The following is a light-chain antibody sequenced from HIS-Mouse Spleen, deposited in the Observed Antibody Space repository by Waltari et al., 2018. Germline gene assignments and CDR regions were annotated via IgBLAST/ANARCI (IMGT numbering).Light chain of an antibody. CDR1: SRDVGGYNY. J-gene: IGLJ3*02. CDR2: EVT. V-gene: IGLV2-14*01. CDR3: SSYTSSSTRV. Sequence: QSALTQPASVSGSPGQSITISCTGTSRDVGGYNYVSWYQQPPGKAPKLMIYEVTNRPSGVSNRFSGSKSGNTASMTISGLQAEDEADYYCSSYTSSSTRVFGGGTKLTVL.